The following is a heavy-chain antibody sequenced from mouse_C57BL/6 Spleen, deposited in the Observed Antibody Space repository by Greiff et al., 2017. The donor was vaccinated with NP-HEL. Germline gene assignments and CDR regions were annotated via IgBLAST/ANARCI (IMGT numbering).Heavy chain of an antibody. J-gene: IGHJ2*01. CDR1: GYTFTDYN. D-gene: IGHD2-5*01. CDR3: ARWDSNYLYYFDY. Sequence: EVQLQQSGPELVKPGASVKIPCKASGYTFTDYNMDWVKQSHGKSLEWIGDINPNNGGTIYNQKFKGKATLTVDKSSSTAYMELRSLTSEETAVYYCARWDSNYLYYFDYWGQGTTLTVSS. V-gene: IGHV1-18*01. CDR2: INPNNGGT.